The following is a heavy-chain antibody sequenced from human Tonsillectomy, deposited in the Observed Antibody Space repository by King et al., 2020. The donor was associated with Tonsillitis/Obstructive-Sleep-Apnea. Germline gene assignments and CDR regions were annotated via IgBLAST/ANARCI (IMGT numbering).Heavy chain of an antibody. CDR1: GYTFTRNY. D-gene: IGHD2-15*01. V-gene: IGHV1-46*01. CDR2: IDPTSGIT. J-gene: IGHJ4*02. CDR3: ASDDKDGRYFDY. Sequence: VQLVESGAEVKKPGASVKVSCKASGYTFTRNYIHWVRQAPGQGLEWMGIIDPTSGITTYAQKFQGRVTMTRDTSTSTVNMELSSLTSEDTAVYYCASDDKDGRYFDYWGQGSLVTVSS.